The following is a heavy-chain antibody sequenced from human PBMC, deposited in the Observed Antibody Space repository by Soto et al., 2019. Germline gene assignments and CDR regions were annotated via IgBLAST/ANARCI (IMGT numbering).Heavy chain of an antibody. CDR1: GGSISSSTYS. Sequence: LSLTCAVSGGSISSSTYSWNWIRQPPGKGLEWIGYIYHSGSTSYNPSLNSRVTISVDRSKNQFSLRLNSVTAADTAVYYCARDRLGSGSYDYWGQGTLVTVSS. D-gene: IGHD1-26*01. V-gene: IGHV4-30-2*01. J-gene: IGHJ4*02. CDR3: ARDRLGSGSYDY. CDR2: IYHSGST.